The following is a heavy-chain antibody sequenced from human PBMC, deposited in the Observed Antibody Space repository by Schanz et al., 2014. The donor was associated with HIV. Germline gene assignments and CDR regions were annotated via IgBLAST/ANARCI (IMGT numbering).Heavy chain of an antibody. CDR1: GFTFGDHY. Sequence: VQLVESGGGLVKPGGSLSLSCVASGFTFGDHYMTWIRQAPGKGLEWVAHISGPGSAMSYADSVKGRFTISRDNAKNSLYLQMNSLRAEDTAVYFCARDLYCGGDCYAPYWYFDLWGRGTLVTVSS. J-gene: IGHJ2*01. CDR3: ARDLYCGGDCYAPYWYFDL. CDR2: ISGPGSAM. V-gene: IGHV3-11*01. D-gene: IGHD2-21*02.